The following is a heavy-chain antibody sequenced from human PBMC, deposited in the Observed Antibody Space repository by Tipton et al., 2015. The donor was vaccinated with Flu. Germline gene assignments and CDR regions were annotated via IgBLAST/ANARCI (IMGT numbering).Heavy chain of an antibody. CDR2: MLYGGST. D-gene: IGHD3-22*01. V-gene: IGHV4-39*07. Sequence: TLSLTCTVSGGSIRSSSYYWGWIRQPPGKGPEWIGSMLYGGSTYSNPSLESRVTISLDTSKNQFSLKLSSVTAADTAVYYCARDDSGFNDYWGPGTLVTVSS. J-gene: IGHJ4*02. CDR1: GGSIRSSSYY. CDR3: ARDDSGFNDY.